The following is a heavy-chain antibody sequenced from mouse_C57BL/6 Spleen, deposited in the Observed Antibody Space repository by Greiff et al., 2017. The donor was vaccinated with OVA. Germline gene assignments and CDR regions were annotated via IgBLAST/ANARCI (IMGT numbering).Heavy chain of an antibody. V-gene: IGHV14-4*01. Sequence: VHVKQSGAELVRPGASVKLSCTASGFNIKDDYMHWVKQRPEQGLEWIGWIDPENGDTEYASKFQGKATITADTSSNTAYLQLSSLTSEDTAVYYCTTLYDSPFAYWGQGTLVTVSA. J-gene: IGHJ3*01. D-gene: IGHD2-3*01. CDR3: TTLYDSPFAY. CDR2: IDPENGDT. CDR1: GFNIKDDY.